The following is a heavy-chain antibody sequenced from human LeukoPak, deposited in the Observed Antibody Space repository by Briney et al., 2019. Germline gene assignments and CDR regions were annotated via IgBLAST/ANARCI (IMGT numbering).Heavy chain of an antibody. J-gene: IGHJ4*02. CDR1: GYTLTELS. V-gene: IGHV1-24*01. Sequence: ASVKVSCKVSGYTLTELSMHWVRQAPGKGLEWMGGFDPEDGETIYAQKFQGRVTMTEDTSTDTAYMELSSLGSEDTAVYYCAITIFGVVPYFDYWGQGTLVTVSS. D-gene: IGHD3-3*01. CDR3: AITIFGVVPYFDY. CDR2: FDPEDGET.